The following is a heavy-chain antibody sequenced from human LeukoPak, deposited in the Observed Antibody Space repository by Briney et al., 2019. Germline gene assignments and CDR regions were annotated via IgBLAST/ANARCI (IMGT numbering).Heavy chain of an antibody. J-gene: IGHJ4*02. D-gene: IGHD1-14*01. CDR1: GYTFTSHW. V-gene: IGHV5-51*01. Sequence: GDSLKISCQGSGYTFTSHWIAWLRQMPGKGLEWIGLIYPGDSDTRYSPSFRGHVTISADKSITTAYLQWSSLEASDTAMYYCARHPGRRPLDYWGQGTLVTVSS. CDR2: IYPGDSDT. CDR3: ARHPGRRPLDY.